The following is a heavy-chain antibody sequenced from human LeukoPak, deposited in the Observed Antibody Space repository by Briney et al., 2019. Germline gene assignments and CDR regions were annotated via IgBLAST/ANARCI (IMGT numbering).Heavy chain of an antibody. CDR2: IIPIFGTA. D-gene: IGHD3-22*01. Sequence: SVKVSCKASGGTFSSYAISWVRQAPGQGLEWMGGIIPIFGTANYAQKFQGRVTMTEDTSTDTAYMELSSLRSEDTAVYYCATIYWRHYYDSGDQWGQGTLVTVSS. CDR3: ATIYWRHYYDSGDQ. CDR1: GGTFSSYA. V-gene: IGHV1-69*06. J-gene: IGHJ4*02.